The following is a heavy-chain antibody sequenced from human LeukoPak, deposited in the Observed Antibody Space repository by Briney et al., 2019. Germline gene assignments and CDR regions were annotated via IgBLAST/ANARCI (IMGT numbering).Heavy chain of an antibody. V-gene: IGHV3-23*01. CDR2: ISGSGGST. Sequence: GGSLRLSCAASGFAVSNNYMTWVRQAPGKGLEWVSAISGSGGSTYYADSVKGRFTISRDNSKNTLYLQMNSLRAEDTAVYYCAKDPPAITMIVVDWGQGTLVTVSS. J-gene: IGHJ4*02. CDR3: AKDPPAITMIVVD. CDR1: GFAVSNNY. D-gene: IGHD3-22*01.